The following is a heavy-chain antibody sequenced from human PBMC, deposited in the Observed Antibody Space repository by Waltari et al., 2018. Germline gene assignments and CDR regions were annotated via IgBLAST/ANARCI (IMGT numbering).Heavy chain of an antibody. V-gene: IGHV4-34*01. D-gene: IGHD3-10*01. J-gene: IGHJ4*02. CDR1: GGSFSGYY. Sequence: QVQLQQWGAGLLKPSETLSLTCAVYGGSFSGYYWSWIRQPPRKGLEWIGEIHHSGSTNYNPSLKSRVTISVDTSKNQFSLKLSSVTASDTAVYYCARAPPYYYGSGSYHDYWGQGTLVTVSS. CDR2: IHHSGST. CDR3: ARAPPYYYGSGSYHDY.